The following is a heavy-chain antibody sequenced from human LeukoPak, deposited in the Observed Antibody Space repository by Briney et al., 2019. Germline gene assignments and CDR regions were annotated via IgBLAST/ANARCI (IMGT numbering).Heavy chain of an antibody. CDR2: IKQDGSEK. Sequence: GGSLRLSCAASGFTFSSYWMSWVRQAPGKGLEWVANIKQDGSEKYYVDSVKGRFAISRDNAKNSLYLQMNSLRAEDTAVYYCARVREDYYGSGSHFDYWGQGTLVTVSS. CDR3: ARVREDYYGSGSHFDY. D-gene: IGHD3-10*01. CDR1: GFTFSSYW. J-gene: IGHJ4*02. V-gene: IGHV3-7*01.